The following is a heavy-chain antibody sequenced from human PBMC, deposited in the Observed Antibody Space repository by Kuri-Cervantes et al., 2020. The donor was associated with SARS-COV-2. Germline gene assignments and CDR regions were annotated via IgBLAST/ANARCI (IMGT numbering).Heavy chain of an antibody. V-gene: IGHV3-30*02. Sequence: GGSLGLSCAASGFTFSSYGMHWVRQAPGKGLEWVAFIRYDGSNKYYADSVKGRFTISRDNSKNTLYLQMNSLRAEDTAVYYCAKGLGASSDYYYYYDMDVWGKGTTVTVSS. D-gene: IGHD1-26*01. CDR2: IRYDGSNK. CDR3: AKGLGASSDYYYYYDMDV. CDR1: GFTFSSYG. J-gene: IGHJ6*03.